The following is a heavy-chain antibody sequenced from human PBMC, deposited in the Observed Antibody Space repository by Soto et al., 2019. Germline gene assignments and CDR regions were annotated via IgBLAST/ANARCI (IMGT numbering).Heavy chain of an antibody. J-gene: IGHJ6*02. V-gene: IGHV1-18*04. CDR2: ISAYNGNT. CDR3: ARERFLEWLVSAYYYGMDV. CDR1: GYTFTSYG. Sequence: ASVKVSCKASGYTFTSYGISWVRQAPGQGLEWMGWISAYNGNTNYAQKLQGRVTMTTGTSTSTAYMELRSLRSDDTAVYYCARERFLEWLVSAYYYGMDVWGQGTTVTVS. D-gene: IGHD3-3*01.